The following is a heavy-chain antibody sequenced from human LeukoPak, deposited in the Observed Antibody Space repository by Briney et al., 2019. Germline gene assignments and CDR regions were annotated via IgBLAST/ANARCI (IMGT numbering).Heavy chain of an antibody. J-gene: IGHJ4*02. V-gene: IGHV3-30-3*01. CDR1: GFTFSSYA. CDR3: AKSLHLAGTLDY. Sequence: PGRSLRLSCAASGFTFSSYAMHWVRQAPGKGLEWVAVISYDGSNKYYADSVKGRFTISRDNSKNTLYLQMNSLRAEDTAVYYCAKSLHLAGTLDYWGQGTLVTVSS. D-gene: IGHD6-19*01. CDR2: ISYDGSNK.